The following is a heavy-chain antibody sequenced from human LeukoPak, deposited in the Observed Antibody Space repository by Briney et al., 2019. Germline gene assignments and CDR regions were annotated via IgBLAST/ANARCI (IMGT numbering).Heavy chain of an antibody. D-gene: IGHD5-18*01. CDR1: GGSISSYY. V-gene: IGHV4-59*08. Sequence: SETLSLTCTVSGGSISSYYWSWIRQPPGKGLEWIGYIYYSGNTNYNPSLKSRVTISVDTSKNQFSLKLSSVTAADTAVYYCARQSFRQLWLFDYWGQGTLVTVSS. CDR3: ARQSFRQLWLFDY. J-gene: IGHJ4*02. CDR2: IYYSGNT.